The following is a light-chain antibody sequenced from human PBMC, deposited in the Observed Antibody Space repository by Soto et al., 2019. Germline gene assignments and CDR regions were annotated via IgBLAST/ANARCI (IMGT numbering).Light chain of an antibody. J-gene: IGLJ1*01. CDR3: ISYSASSTPYV. Sequence: QSVLTQPASVSGSPGQSITISCTATSSDIAYYNYVSWYQHHPGKAPKLIIYEVYNRPSGVSNRFSGSKSGDTASLSISGLQAEDEADYYCISYSASSTPYVFGTGTKVTV. V-gene: IGLV2-14*01. CDR1: SSDIAYYNY. CDR2: EVY.